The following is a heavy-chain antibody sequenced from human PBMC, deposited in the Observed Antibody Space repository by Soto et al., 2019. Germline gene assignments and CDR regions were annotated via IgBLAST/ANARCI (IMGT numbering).Heavy chain of an antibody. Sequence: PGGSLRLSCAASGFTFSNAWMSWVRQAPGKGLEWVGRIKSKTDGGTTDYAAPVKGRFTISRDDSKNTLYLQMNSLKTEDTAVYYCTTGILYDFWRGYYFGMDVWGQGTRVTGSS. CDR2: IKSKTDGGTT. CDR3: TTGILYDFWRGYYFGMDV. D-gene: IGHD3-3*01. V-gene: IGHV3-15*01. J-gene: IGHJ6*02. CDR1: GFTFSNAW.